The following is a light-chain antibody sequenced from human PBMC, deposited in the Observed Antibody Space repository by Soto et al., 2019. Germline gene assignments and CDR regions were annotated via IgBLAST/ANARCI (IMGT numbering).Light chain of an antibody. CDR2: DNN. CDR1: SSNIGNNY. J-gene: IGLJ2*01. Sequence: QSVLTQPHSVSAAPGQKVTITCSGSSSNIGNNYVSWYQQLPGTATKLLIYDNNKRPSGIPDRFSGSKSGTSATLGITGLQTGDEADYYCGTWDSSLSAVVFGGGTKLTVL. V-gene: IGLV1-51*01. CDR3: GTWDSSLSAVV.